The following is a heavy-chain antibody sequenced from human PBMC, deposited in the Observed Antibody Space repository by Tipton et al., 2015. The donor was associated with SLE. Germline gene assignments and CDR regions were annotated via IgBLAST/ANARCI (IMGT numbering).Heavy chain of an antibody. CDR1: GDPVTSYDVY. J-gene: IGHJ6*02. Sequence: TLSLTCFVSGDPVTSYDVYWSWVRQRPGKGLEWIGNINYSGTTYNNPSLWSRVTISVDASKSQFSLQMTSVTAADTAIYYCVRGEMVIIPRQMRYFYGMDVWGQGTTVAVSS. CDR3: VRGEMVIIPRQMRYFYGMDV. V-gene: IGHV4-30-2*03. CDR2: INYSGTT. D-gene: IGHD2-2*01.